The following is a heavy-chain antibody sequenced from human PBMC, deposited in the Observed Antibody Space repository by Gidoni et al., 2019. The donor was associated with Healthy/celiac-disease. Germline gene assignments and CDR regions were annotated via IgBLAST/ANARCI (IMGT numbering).Heavy chain of an antibody. D-gene: IGHD4-17*01. V-gene: IGHV1-69*01. CDR1: GGTFSSYA. CDR2: IIPIFGTA. Sequence: QVQLVQSGAEVKKPGSSVKVSCKASGGTFSSYAISWVRQAPGQGLEWMGGIIPIFGTANYAQKFQGRVTITADESTSTAYMELSSLRPEDTAVYYCARASYGDYVGHYYYMDVWGKGTTVTVSS. J-gene: IGHJ6*03. CDR3: ARASYGDYVGHYYYMDV.